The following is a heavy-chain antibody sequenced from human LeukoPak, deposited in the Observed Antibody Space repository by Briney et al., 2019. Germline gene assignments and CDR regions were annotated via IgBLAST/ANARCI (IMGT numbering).Heavy chain of an antibody. D-gene: IGHD6-19*01. CDR3: ARGRGRQWLRFYYYYGMDG. CDR1: ADSFSSHY. J-gene: IGHJ6*02. V-gene: IGHV4-59*11. CDR2: ISYIGST. Sequence: SETLSLTCAVSADSFSSHYWTWIRQPPGKGLEWIGYISYIGSTNYNPSLKSRVTISIDTSKNQFSLKLSSVTAADTAVYYCARGRGRQWLRFYYYYGMDGWAKGPRSPSP.